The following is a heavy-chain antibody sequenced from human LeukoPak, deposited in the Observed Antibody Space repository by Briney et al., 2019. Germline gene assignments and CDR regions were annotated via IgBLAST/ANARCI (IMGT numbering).Heavy chain of an antibody. D-gene: IGHD3-10*01. V-gene: IGHV4-34*01. CDR1: GGSFSGCY. Sequence: SETLSLTCAVYGGSFSGCYWSWIRQPPGKGLEWIGEINHSGSTNYNPSLKSRVTISVDTSKNQFSLKLSSVTAADTAVYYCASMVRGVIKWFDPWGQGTLVTVSS. J-gene: IGHJ5*02. CDR2: INHSGST. CDR3: ASMVRGVIKWFDP.